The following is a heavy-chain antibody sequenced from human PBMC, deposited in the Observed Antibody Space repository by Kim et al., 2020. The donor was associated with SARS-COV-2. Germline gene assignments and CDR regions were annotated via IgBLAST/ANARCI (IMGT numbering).Heavy chain of an antibody. J-gene: IGHJ4*02. D-gene: IGHD2-2*01. Sequence: GGSLRLSCVASGFTFSGQWMSWVRQAPGKGLEWVANIKEDGSEQYYVDSVKGRFTISRDNAKNSLFLQMNSLRAEDTAVYYCAKDGRTYPYWGQGTLVTVSS. CDR2: IKEDGSEQ. CDR1: GFTFSGQW. V-gene: IGHV3-7*01. CDR3: AKDGRTYPY.